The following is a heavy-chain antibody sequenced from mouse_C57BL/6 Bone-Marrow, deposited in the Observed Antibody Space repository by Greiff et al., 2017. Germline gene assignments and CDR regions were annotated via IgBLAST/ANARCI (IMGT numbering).Heavy chain of an antibody. V-gene: IGHV1-15*01. CDR1: GYTFTDYE. CDR2: IDPETGGT. D-gene: IGHD1-1*01. CDR3: TREVYSGSSYDWYFDV. Sequence: VQLQQSGAELVRPGASVTLSCKASGYTFTDYEMHWVKQTPVHGLEWIGAIDPETGGTAYNQKFKGKAILTADKSSITAYMELRSLTSEDSAVYYCTREVYSGSSYDWYFDVWGTGTTVTVSS. J-gene: IGHJ1*03.